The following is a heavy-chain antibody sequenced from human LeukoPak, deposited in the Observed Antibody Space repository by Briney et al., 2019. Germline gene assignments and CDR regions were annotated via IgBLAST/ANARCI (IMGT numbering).Heavy chain of an antibody. CDR1: GFTFSSYW. D-gene: IGHD1-26*01. CDR2: LKQDGSEK. V-gene: IGHV3-7*01. Sequence: GGSLRLSCAASGFTFSSYWMSWGRQAPGKGLEWVANLKQDGSEKYYVDSVKGRFTISRDNAKNSVYLQMNSLRAEDTAVYYCARDKIVGATNFGSWGQGTLVTVSS. CDR3: ARDKIVGATNFGS. J-gene: IGHJ4*02.